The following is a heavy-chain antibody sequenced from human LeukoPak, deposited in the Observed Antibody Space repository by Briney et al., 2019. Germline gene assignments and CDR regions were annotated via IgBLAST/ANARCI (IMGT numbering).Heavy chain of an antibody. CDR2: IYHSGST. CDR3: ARVRSMTTVTTNAFDI. J-gene: IGHJ3*02. D-gene: IGHD4-17*01. CDR1: GYSISSGYY. V-gene: IGHV4-38-2*01. Sequence: SETLSLTCAVSGYSISSGYYWGWIRQPPGKGLGWIGSIYHSGSTYYNPSLKSRVTISVDTSKNQFSLKLSSVTAADTAVYCCARVRSMTTVTTNAFDIWGQGTMVTVSS.